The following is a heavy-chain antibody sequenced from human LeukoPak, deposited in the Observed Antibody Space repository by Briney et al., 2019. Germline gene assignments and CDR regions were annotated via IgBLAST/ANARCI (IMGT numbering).Heavy chain of an antibody. J-gene: IGHJ6*02. Sequence: SETLSLTCTVSGGSISSYYWSWIRQPPGKGLEWIGYIYYSGSTNYNPSLKSRVTISVDTSKNQFSLKLSSVTAADTAVYYCARQMVRGAPDAWGQGTTVTVSS. CDR1: GGSISSYY. CDR2: IYYSGST. D-gene: IGHD3-10*01. CDR3: ARQMVRGAPDA. V-gene: IGHV4-59*08.